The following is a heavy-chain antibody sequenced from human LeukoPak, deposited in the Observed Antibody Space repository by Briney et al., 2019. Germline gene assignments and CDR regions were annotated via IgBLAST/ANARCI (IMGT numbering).Heavy chain of an antibody. CDR1: GYTFTSYY. V-gene: IGHV1-46*01. CDR2: INPSGGST. CDR3: ARGPNLYDYVWGSYRHNYYYYYMDV. J-gene: IGHJ6*03. D-gene: IGHD3-16*02. Sequence: ASVKVSCRASGYTFTSYYMHWVRQAPGQGLEWMGIINPSGGSTSYAQKFQGRVTMTRDTSTSTVYMELSSLRSEDTAVYYCARGPNLYDYVWGSYRHNYYYYYMDVWGKGTTVTISS.